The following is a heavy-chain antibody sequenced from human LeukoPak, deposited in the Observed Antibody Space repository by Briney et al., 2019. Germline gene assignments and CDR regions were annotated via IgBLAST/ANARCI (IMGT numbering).Heavy chain of an antibody. CDR1: GFTFNSYG. Sequence: TGGSLRLSCAASGFTFNSYGMHWVRQAPGMGLVWVTVISYDGSNKYYADSVKGRFTISRDNSKNTLFLQMNSLRAEDTAVYYCAKVRDQLRGVLTNDDAFDIWGQGTMVTVSS. D-gene: IGHD1-7*01. CDR3: AKVRDQLRGVLTNDDAFDI. CDR2: ISYDGSNK. V-gene: IGHV3-30*18. J-gene: IGHJ3*02.